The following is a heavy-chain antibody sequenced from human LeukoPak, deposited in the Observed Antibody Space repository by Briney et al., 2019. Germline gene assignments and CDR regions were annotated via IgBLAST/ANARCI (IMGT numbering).Heavy chain of an antibody. CDR1: GFTFSSYS. V-gene: IGHV3-21*01. D-gene: IGHD6-13*01. CDR2: ISSSSSYI. J-gene: IGHJ4*02. CDR3: ARSSIIAAAGPYYFDY. Sequence: GGSLRLSCAASGFTFSSYSMNWVRQAPGKGLEWVSSISSSSSYIYYADSVKGRFTISRDNAKNSLYLQMNSLRAEDTAVYYCARSSIIAAAGPYYFDYWGQGTLVTVSS.